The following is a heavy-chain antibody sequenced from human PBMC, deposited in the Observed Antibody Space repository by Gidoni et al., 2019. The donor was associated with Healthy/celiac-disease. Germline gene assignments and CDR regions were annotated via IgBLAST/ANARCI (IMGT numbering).Heavy chain of an antibody. V-gene: IGHV3-66*02. CDR1: GFIVSSAY. CDR2: IYSGGGT. J-gene: IGHJ4*02. CDR3: ARDLGSGSTDY. D-gene: IGHD6-19*01. Sequence: EVQLVESGGGLVQPGGSLRLSCAASGFIVSSAYMSWFRQAPGKGLEWVSLIYSGGGTYYADSVKGRFTISRDNSKNTLYLQMNSLRPDDTAVYYCARDLGSGSTDYWGQGTLVTVSS.